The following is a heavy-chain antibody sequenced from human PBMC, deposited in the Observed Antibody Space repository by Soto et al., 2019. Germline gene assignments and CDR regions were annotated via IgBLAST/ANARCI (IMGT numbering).Heavy chain of an antibody. CDR2: IYPGDSDT. D-gene: IGHD6-13*01. Sequence: GESLKISCKGSGYSFTSYWIGWVRQMPGKGLEWMGNIYPGDSDTRYSPSFQGQVTISADKSISTAYLQWSNLRATDTAMYYCARHQLVHNYNYGMDVWGQETTVTVSS. CDR1: GYSFTSYW. CDR3: ARHQLVHNYNYGMDV. V-gene: IGHV5-51*01. J-gene: IGHJ6*02.